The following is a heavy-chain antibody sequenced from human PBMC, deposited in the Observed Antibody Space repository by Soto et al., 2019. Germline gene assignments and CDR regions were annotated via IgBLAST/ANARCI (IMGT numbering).Heavy chain of an antibody. Sequence: PXGSLRLSCAVSGFRFSSYTMNWVRQAPGKGLEWVSSISASGGATYYADSVKGRFTISRDNSKNTLDLQMNSLRADDTAIYYCAKGTAAIKSWFDPWGQGTLVTVSS. V-gene: IGHV3-23*01. J-gene: IGHJ5*02. CDR3: AKGTAAIKSWFDP. D-gene: IGHD2-2*02. CDR1: GFRFSSYT. CDR2: ISASGGAT.